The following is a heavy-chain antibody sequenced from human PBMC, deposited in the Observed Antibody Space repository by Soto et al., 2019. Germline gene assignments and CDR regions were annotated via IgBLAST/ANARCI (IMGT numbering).Heavy chain of an antibody. CDR3: TRDPLYYYDSSGYYVGVY. J-gene: IGHJ4*02. D-gene: IGHD3-22*01. CDR1: GFTLGDYA. CDR2: IRSKAYGGTK. V-gene: IGHV3-49*04. Sequence: GGSLRLSCTASGFTLGDYAMSCVRQAPGKGLEWVGFIRSKAYGGTKEYAASVKGRFTISRDDYNSIAYLQMNSLKTEDTAVYYCTRDPLYYYDSSGYYVGVYWGQGTLVTVSS.